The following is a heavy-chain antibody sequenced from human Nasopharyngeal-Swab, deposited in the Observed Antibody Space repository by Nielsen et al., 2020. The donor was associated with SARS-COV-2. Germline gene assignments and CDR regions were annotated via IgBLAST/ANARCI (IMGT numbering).Heavy chain of an antibody. V-gene: IGHV5-10-1*01. J-gene: IGHJ3*02. CDR3: ARQFTMVRRVEKPVKAFDI. D-gene: IGHD3-10*01. Sequence: GESLKISCQGSGYSFTSYWISWVPQMPGKGLGWVGRIGPSDSYTNYSPSFQGHVTISADKSISTAYLPWSSLKASDTAMYYCARQFTMVRRVEKPVKAFDIWGQGTMVTVSS. CDR2: IGPSDSYT. CDR1: GYSFTSYW.